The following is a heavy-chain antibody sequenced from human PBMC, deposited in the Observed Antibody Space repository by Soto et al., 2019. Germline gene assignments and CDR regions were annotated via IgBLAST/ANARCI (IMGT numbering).Heavy chain of an antibody. J-gene: IGHJ4*02. Sequence: SVKVSCKASGGTFSSYTISWVRQAPGQGLEWMGRIIPILGIANYAQKFQGRVTITADKSTSTAYMELSSLRSEDTAVYYCARDYRLGYYDSSGYGTLFDYWGQ. D-gene: IGHD3-22*01. V-gene: IGHV1-69*04. CDR3: ARDYRLGYYDSSGYGTLFDY. CDR2: IIPILGIA. CDR1: GGTFSSYT.